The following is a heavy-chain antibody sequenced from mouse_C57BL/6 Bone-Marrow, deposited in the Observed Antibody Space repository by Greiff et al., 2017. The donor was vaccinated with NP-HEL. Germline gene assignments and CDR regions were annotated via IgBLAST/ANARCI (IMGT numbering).Heavy chain of an antibody. J-gene: IGHJ4*01. CDR1: GYTFTNYW. Sequence: VKLMESGAELVRPGTSVKMSCKASGYTFTNYWIGWAKQRPGHGLEWIGDIYPGGGYTNYNEKFKGKATLTADKSSSTAYMQFSSLTSEDSAIYYCARGIYDYDDYAMDYWGQGTSVTVSS. V-gene: IGHV1-63*01. CDR2: IYPGGGYT. CDR3: ARGIYDYDDYAMDY. D-gene: IGHD2-4*01.